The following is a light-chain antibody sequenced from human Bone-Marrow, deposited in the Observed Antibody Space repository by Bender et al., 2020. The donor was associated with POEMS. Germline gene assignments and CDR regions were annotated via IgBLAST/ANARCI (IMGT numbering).Light chain of an antibody. J-gene: IGLJ1*01. Sequence: SHELTQPPSVSVSPGQTARITCSGDVLANHYSYWYQQKPGQAPVVVIYKDNERHSGIPERFSGSSSGTIVTLTISGVEAEDEADYYCQSADSSGSPPYVVGPGTKVTVL. V-gene: IGLV3-25*03. CDR1: VLANHY. CDR3: QSADSSGSPPYV. CDR2: KDN.